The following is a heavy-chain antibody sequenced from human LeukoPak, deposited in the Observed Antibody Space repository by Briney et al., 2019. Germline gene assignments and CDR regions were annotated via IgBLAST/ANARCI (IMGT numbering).Heavy chain of an antibody. CDR1: GFTFSDAW. CDR3: MRGPPWGY. Sequence: GGSLRLSCAASGFTFSDAWMNWVRQAPGKGLEWVGRIKSKTDGGTSDYAAPVKGRFTISRDDSKNTLYVQMNSLKTEDPAVYYCMRGPPWGYWGQGTLVTVSS. D-gene: IGHD7-27*01. V-gene: IGHV3-15*01. CDR2: IKSKTDGGTS. J-gene: IGHJ4*02.